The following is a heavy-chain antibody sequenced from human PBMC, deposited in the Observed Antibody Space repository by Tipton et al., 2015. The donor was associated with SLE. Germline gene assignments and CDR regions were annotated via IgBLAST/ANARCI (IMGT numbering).Heavy chain of an antibody. CDR3: ASSDDTAMVFDY. Sequence: QSGPEVKKPGASVKVSCKASGYTFTSYGISWERQAPGQGLEWMGWISAYNGNTNYAQKLQGRVTMTTDTSTSTAYMELRSLRSDDSAVYYFASSDDTAMVFDYWGQGTLVTVSS. D-gene: IGHD5-18*01. V-gene: IGHV1-18*01. CDR1: GYTFTSYG. CDR2: ISAYNGNT. J-gene: IGHJ4*02.